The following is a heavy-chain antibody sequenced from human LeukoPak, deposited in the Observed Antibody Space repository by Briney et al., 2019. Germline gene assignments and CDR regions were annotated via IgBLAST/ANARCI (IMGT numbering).Heavy chain of an antibody. V-gene: IGHV3-49*04. CDR2: IRSKAYGGTT. D-gene: IGHD3-10*01. CDR3: TVRITMVRGAHGYGMDV. CDR1: GFTFGDYA. Sequence: GGSLRLSCTAAGFTFGDYAMSWVRQAPGKGLEWVGFIRSKAYGGTTEYAASVKGRFTISRDDSKSIAHLQMNSLKTEDTAVYYCTVRITMVRGAHGYGMDVWGQGTTVTVSS. J-gene: IGHJ6*02.